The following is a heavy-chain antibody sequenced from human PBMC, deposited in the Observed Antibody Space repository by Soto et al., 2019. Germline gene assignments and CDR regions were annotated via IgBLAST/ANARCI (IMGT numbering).Heavy chain of an antibody. CDR1: RDTFDSYA. J-gene: IGHJ4*02. CDR3: AAGGRDGYIK. CDR2: IIPVLGTR. V-gene: IGHV1-69*13. D-gene: IGHD6-25*01. Sequence: SVKVSWKTSRDTFDSYAITWVRQAPGQGLEWMGGIIPVLGTRKYAQKFQGRVTMTADESTSTPYLELSSLRSEDRAVYYCAAGGRDGYIKWGQGTQVTVSS.